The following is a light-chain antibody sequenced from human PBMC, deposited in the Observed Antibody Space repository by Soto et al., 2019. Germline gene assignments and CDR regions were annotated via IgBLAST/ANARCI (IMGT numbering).Light chain of an antibody. J-gene: IGKJ5*01. CDR1: QSVTSTY. CDR2: GAS. CDR3: QQYGSSHT. V-gene: IGKV3-20*01. Sequence: EIVLTQSPGTLSLSPGERATLSCRASQSVTSTYLAWYQQKPGQAPRPLIYGASSRAIGIPDRFSGSVSGSDFILTINRLEPEDFAVYYCQQYGSSHTFGQGTRLEIK.